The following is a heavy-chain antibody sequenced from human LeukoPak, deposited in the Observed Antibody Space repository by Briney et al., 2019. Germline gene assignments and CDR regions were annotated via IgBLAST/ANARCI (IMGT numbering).Heavy chain of an antibody. V-gene: IGHV1-2*06. D-gene: IGHD6-13*01. Sequence: AASVKVSCKASGYTFTGYYMHWVRQAPGQGLEWMGRINPNSGGTNYAQKFQGRVTMTRDTSISTAYMELSRLRSDDTAVYYCARTYSSPRDDAFDIWGQGTMVTVSS. CDR3: ARTYSSPRDDAFDI. CDR1: GYTFTGYY. J-gene: IGHJ3*02. CDR2: INPNSGGT.